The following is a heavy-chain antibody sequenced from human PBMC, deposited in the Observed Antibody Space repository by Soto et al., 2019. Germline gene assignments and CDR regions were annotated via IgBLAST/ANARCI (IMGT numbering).Heavy chain of an antibody. CDR2: ISGSGGST. D-gene: IGHD5-18*01. Sequence: EVQLLESGGGLVQPGGSLRLSCAASGFTFSSYAMSWVRQAPGKGLEWVSAISGSGGSTYYADSVKGRFTISRDNSKNTLYLQMNSLRAEDTAVYYCVKPHRYSYGYFDYWGQGTLVTVSS. V-gene: IGHV3-23*01. CDR3: VKPHRYSYGYFDY. J-gene: IGHJ4*02. CDR1: GFTFSSYA.